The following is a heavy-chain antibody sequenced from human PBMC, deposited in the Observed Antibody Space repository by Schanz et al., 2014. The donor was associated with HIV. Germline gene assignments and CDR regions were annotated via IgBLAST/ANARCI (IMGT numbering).Heavy chain of an antibody. Sequence: QVHLVESGGGVVQPGRSLRLSCAASGFTFSNYGMHLFLQSPFQCLSWVAVISYDGRNKCFGDSVKGRITISRDNSKNTLYLQMKSLRPEDTAVYYCAKDRNHYDSRYRGKGNYYYYYGMDVGVQGTTVTISS. CDR1: GFTFSNYG. CDR2: ISYDGRNK. J-gene: IGHJ6*02. V-gene: IGHV3-30*18. CDR3: AKDRNHYDSRYRGKGNYYYYYGMDV. D-gene: IGHD3-22*01.